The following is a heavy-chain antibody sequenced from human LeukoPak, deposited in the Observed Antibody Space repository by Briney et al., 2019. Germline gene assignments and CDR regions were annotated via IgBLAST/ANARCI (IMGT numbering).Heavy chain of an antibody. V-gene: IGHV3-30*04. CDR1: TFTFSSYS. CDR2: ISYDGSNK. J-gene: IGHJ3*02. Sequence: GRSLRLSCAASTFTFSSYSMHWVRQAPGKGLEWVAVISYDGSNKYYADSLKGRFTISRDNSKNTLYLQMNNLRAEDTAVYYCARDVLEWFYRGDGFDIWGQGTMVTVSS. CDR3: ARDVLEWFYRGDGFDI. D-gene: IGHD3-3*01.